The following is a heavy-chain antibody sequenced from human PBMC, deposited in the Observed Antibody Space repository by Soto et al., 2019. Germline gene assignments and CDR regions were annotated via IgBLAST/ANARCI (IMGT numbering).Heavy chain of an antibody. CDR2: ISAHNGNT. D-gene: IGHD1-1*01. CDR1: GYAFTTYG. V-gene: IGHV1-18*01. J-gene: IGHJ4*02. Sequence: QVHLVQSGAEVKKPGASVKVSCKGSGYAFTTYGITWVRQAPGQGLEWMGWISAHNGNTNYAQKLQGRVTVTRDTATSTAYMELRSLRSDDSAVYYCARGRYGDYWGQGALVTVSS. CDR3: ARGRYGDY.